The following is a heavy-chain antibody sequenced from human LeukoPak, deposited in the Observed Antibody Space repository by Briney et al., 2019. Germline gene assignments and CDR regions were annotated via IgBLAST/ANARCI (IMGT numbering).Heavy chain of an antibody. V-gene: IGHV4-4*07. CDR3: ARGGRLDYGDYEVTLPLNY. CDR1: GGSISSYY. D-gene: IGHD4-17*01. Sequence: SETLSLTCTVSGGSISSYYWNWIRQPAGKGLEWIGRIYTSGSTNYNPSLKSRVTMSVDTSKNQFPLKLSSVTAADTAVYYCARGGRLDYGDYEVTLPLNYWGQGTLVTVSS. CDR2: IYTSGST. J-gene: IGHJ4*02.